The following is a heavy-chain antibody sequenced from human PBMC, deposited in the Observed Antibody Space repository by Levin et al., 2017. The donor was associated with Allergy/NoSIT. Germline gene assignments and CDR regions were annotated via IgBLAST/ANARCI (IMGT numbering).Heavy chain of an antibody. CDR2: ISSSGSTI. V-gene: IGHV3-11*01. J-gene: IGHJ5*02. CDR3: ARDDIAARYGRGNNWFDP. Sequence: GGSLRLSCAASGFTFSDYYMSWIRQAPGKGLEWVSYISSSGSTIYYADSVKGRFTISRDNAKNSLYLQMNSLRAEDTAVYYCARDDIAARYGRGNNWFDPWGQGTLVTVSS. CDR1: GFTFSDYY. D-gene: IGHD6-6*01.